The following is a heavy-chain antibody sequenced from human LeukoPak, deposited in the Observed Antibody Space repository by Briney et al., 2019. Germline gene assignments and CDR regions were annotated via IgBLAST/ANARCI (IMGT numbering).Heavy chain of an antibody. CDR3: ARDQGSGYDLVPYYEYYMDV. CDR1: GFTFSSYD. Sequence: GGSLRLSCAACGFTFSSYDMHWVRQAPGKGPEWVSFISSSSSTIYYADSVKGRFTISRDNAKNSLYLRMNSLRADDTAVYYCARDQGSGYDLVPYYEYYMDVWGKGTTVTVSS. V-gene: IGHV3-48*01. CDR2: ISSSSSTI. D-gene: IGHD5-12*01. J-gene: IGHJ6*03.